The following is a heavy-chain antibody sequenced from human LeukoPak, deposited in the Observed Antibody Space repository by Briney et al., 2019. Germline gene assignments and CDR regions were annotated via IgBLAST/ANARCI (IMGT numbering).Heavy chain of an antibody. Sequence: GGSLRLSCAASGFIFSSYWMSWVRQAPGKGLEWVSSMSGSSSYIYYTDSVKGRFTISRDNAKNSLYLEMNSLRADDTAVYYCARDLPEDAGDYWTPGGNAFDIWGQGTMVTVSS. CDR3: ARDLPEDAGDYWTPGGNAFDI. CDR2: MSGSSSYI. J-gene: IGHJ3*02. V-gene: IGHV3-21*06. CDR1: GFIFSSYW. D-gene: IGHD3/OR15-3a*01.